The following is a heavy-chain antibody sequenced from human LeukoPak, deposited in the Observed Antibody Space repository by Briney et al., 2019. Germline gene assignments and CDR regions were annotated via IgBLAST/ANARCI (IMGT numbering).Heavy chain of an antibody. Sequence: AGGSLTPSCAPSGFTFSSYAMSCVRQAPGKGLEWVSAISGSGGSTYYADSVKGRFTISRDNSKDTLYLQMNSLRAEDTAVYYCANPSMAARRGFDCWGQGTLVTVSS. J-gene: IGHJ4*02. CDR3: ANPSMAARRGFDC. V-gene: IGHV3-23*01. CDR2: ISGSGGST. D-gene: IGHD6-6*01. CDR1: GFTFSSYA.